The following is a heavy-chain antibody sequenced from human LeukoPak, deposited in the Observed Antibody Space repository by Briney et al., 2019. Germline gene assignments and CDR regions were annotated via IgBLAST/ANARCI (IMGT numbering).Heavy chain of an antibody. CDR3: AKRGIVIRAVIIIGFHKEAHYFDY. V-gene: IGHV3-23*01. D-gene: IGHD3-10*01. CDR1: GITLSNYG. CDR2: ISERGGST. Sequence: SGGSLRLSCVVSGITLSNYGMSWVRQAPGKGLEWVSGISERGGSTNYADSVKGRFIISRDTSKNTVYLQMNSLRVEDTAVYFCAKRGIVIRAVIIIGFHKEAHYFDYWGQGILVTVSS. J-gene: IGHJ4*02.